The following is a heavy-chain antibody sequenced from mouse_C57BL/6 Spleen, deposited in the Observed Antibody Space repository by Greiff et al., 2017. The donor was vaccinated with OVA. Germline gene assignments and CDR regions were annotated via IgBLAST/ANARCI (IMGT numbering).Heavy chain of an antibody. J-gene: IGHJ1*03. Sequence: EVMLVESGGGLVKPGGSLKLSCAASGFTFSSYTMSWVRQTPEKRLEWVATISGGGGNTYYPDSVKGRFTISRDNAKNTLYLQMSSLRSEDTACYYWAGQPYSGSSLYCYFVVGAQGPRSPSPQ. CDR2: ISGGGGNT. V-gene: IGHV5-9*01. D-gene: IGHD1-1*01. CDR1: GFTFSSYT. CDR3: AGQPYSGSSLYCYFVV.